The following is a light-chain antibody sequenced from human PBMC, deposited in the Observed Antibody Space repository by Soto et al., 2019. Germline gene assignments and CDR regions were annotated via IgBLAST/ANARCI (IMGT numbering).Light chain of an antibody. CDR3: QQYNNWPRT. CDR2: GAS. CDR1: QSLTNN. V-gene: IGKV3-15*01. J-gene: IGKJ1*01. Sequence: EIVLTQSPGTLSLSPGERATLSCRASQSLTNNYFAWYQQKPGQAPRLLIYGASTRATGIPASFSGSGSGTEFTLTISSLQSEDFAVYYCQQYNNWPRTFGQGTKVDIK.